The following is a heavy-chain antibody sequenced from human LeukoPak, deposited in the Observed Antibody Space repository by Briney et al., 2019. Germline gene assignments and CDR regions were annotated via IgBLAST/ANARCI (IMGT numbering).Heavy chain of an antibody. J-gene: IGHJ4*02. V-gene: IGHV3-21*04. Sequence: PGGSLRLSCAASGFTFSSYNMNWVRQAPGKGLEWVSSITSSSSYIYYADSVKGRFTISRDNAKNSLYLQINSLRAEDTAVYYCARRAGDYSHPYDYWGQGTLVTVSS. D-gene: IGHD3-22*01. CDR1: GFTFSSYN. CDR3: ARRAGDYSHPYDY. CDR2: ITSSSSYI.